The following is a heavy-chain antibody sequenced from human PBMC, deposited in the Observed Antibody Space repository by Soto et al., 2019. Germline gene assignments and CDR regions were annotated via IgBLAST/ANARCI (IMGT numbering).Heavy chain of an antibody. CDR1: GYTFTMYA. V-gene: IGHV1-3*01. Sequence: ASVKVSCKASGYTFTMYAMHCVLQSPVQRLEWMGWINAGNGNTKYSQKFQGRVTITRDTSASTAYMELSSLRSEDTAVYYCASWDYSSSSHGIYAFGIWGQGTMVTVSS. CDR3: ASWDYSSSSHGIYAFGI. D-gene: IGHD6-6*01. J-gene: IGHJ3*02. CDR2: INAGNGNT.